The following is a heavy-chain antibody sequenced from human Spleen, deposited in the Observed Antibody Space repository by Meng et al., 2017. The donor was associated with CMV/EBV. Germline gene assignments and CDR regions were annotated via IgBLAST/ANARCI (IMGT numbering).Heavy chain of an antibody. CDR2: ISVYNGNT. CDR3: ARGDNWNYLDY. D-gene: IGHD1-1*01. J-gene: IGHJ4*02. V-gene: IGHV1-18*01. Sequence: SCKASCYTFTSYGITWVRQAPGQGLEWMGWISVYNGNTNYPQKLQGRVTMTTDTSTSTAYMELRSLRSDDTALYYCARGDNWNYLDYWGQGTLVTVSS. CDR1: CYTFTSYG.